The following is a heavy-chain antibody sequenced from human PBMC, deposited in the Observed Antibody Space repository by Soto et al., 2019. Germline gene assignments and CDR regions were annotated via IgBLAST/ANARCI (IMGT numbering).Heavy chain of an antibody. D-gene: IGHD2-15*01. CDR1: GFTFSSSA. V-gene: IGHV3-23*01. Sequence: PEGSLRLSCAASGFTFSSSAMSWVLQAAGKGLEWVSAISGSGGSTYYADSVKGRFTISRDNSKNTLYLQMNCLRAEDTAVYYCAKDGSVVAATAPYNYWGQGT. CDR3: AKDGSVVAATAPYNY. CDR2: ISGSGGST. J-gene: IGHJ4*02.